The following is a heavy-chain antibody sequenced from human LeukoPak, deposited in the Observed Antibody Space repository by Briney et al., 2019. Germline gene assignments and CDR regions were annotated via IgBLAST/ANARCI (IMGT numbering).Heavy chain of an antibody. D-gene: IGHD2-15*01. Sequence: GGSLRLSCAASGFTFSSYSMNWVRQAPGKGLEWVSSISSSSSYIYYADSVKGRFTISGDNAKNSLYLQMNSLRAEDTAVYYCASTPGGGYCSGGSCPTDYWGQGTLVTVSS. CDR1: GFTFSSYS. V-gene: IGHV3-21*01. CDR2: ISSSSSYI. CDR3: ASTPGGGYCSGGSCPTDY. J-gene: IGHJ4*02.